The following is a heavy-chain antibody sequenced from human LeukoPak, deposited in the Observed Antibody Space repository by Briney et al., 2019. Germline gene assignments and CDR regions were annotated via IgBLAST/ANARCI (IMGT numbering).Heavy chain of an antibody. Sequence: GGSLRLSCAASGFTFSSYDMHWVRQATGKGLEWVSAIGTAGDTYYPGSVKGRFTISRENAKNSMYLQMNSLRAGDTAVYYCARGPHGDYGGFGAFDIWGQGTMVTVSS. J-gene: IGHJ3*02. CDR1: GFTFSSYD. CDR2: IGTAGDT. CDR3: ARGPHGDYGGFGAFDI. D-gene: IGHD4-23*01. V-gene: IGHV3-13*01.